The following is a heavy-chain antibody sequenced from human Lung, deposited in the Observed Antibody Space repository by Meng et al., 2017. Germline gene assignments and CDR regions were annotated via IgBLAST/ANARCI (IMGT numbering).Heavy chain of an antibody. V-gene: IGHV1-2*06. D-gene: IGHD6-25*01. CDR2: INPKSGDT. CDR3: ARDEDISAAGKLFGDY. J-gene: IGHJ4*02. Sequence: ASVKDSCKPSGYNFPDYYIHWVRRAPGQGLEWMGRINPKSGDTHYAQKFQARVTMTGDTSISTAYMELSGLRSDDTAMYYCARDEDISAAGKLFGDYWGQGTLVTVSS. CDR1: GYNFPDYY.